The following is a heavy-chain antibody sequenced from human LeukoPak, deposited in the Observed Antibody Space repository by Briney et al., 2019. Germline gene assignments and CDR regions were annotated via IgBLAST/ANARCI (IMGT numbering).Heavy chain of an antibody. V-gene: IGHV1-2*02. D-gene: IGHD1-14*01. CDR1: GYTFTVFY. J-gene: IGHJ4*02. Sequence: ASVKVSCKASGYTFTVFYMHWVRQAPGQGLEWMGWINPNSGGTNYAQKFQGRVTMTRDTSISTVYMELSRLRSDDTAVYYCARSKVYPNDYWGQGTLVTVSS. CDR2: INPNSGGT. CDR3: ARSKVYPNDY.